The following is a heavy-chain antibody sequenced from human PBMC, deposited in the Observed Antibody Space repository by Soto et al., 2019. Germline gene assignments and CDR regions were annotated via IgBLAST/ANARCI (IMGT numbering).Heavy chain of an antibody. J-gene: IGHJ5*02. CDR1: GGSISSSSYY. Sequence: KPSETLSLTCTVSGGSISSSSYYWGWIRQPPGKGLEWIGSIYYSGSTYYNPSLKSRVTISVDTSKNQFSLKLSSVTAADTAVYYCARHLDLKAVTTVAPAWWFDPWGQGTLVTVSS. V-gene: IGHV4-39*01. CDR2: IYYSGST. D-gene: IGHD4-17*01. CDR3: ARHLDLKAVTTVAPAWWFDP.